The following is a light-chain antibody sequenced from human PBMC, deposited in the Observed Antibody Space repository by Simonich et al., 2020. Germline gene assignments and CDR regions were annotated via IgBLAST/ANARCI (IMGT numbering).Light chain of an antibody. J-gene: IGLJ3*02. V-gene: IGLV2-14*02. CDR1: SSDVGSYNL. Sequence: QSALTQPASVSGSPGQSITISCTGTSSDVGSYNLVSWYQQHPGKAPKLMIYEGSTRPSGVSDRFSGSKSGTSASLAITGLQAEDEADYYCQSYDSSLSGWVFGGGTKLTVL. CDR2: EGS. CDR3: QSYDSSLSGWV.